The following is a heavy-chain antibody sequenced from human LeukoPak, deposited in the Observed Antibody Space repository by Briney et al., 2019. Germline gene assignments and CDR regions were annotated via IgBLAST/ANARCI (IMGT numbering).Heavy chain of an antibody. CDR1: GYTFTSYY. CDR3: ARDYPTTTTHSYFSGVDV. Sequence: GASVKVSCKASGYTFTSYYMHWVRQAPGQGLEWMGWISAYNGNTNYAQKLLGRVTMTTDTYTSTAYMELRSLRSDDTAVYYCARDYPTTTTHSYFSGVDVWGQGTTVTVSS. D-gene: IGHD1-1*01. V-gene: IGHV1-18*04. J-gene: IGHJ6*02. CDR2: ISAYNGNT.